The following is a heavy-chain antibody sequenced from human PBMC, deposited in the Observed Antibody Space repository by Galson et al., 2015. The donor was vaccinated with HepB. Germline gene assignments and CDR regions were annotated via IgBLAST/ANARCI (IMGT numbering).Heavy chain of an antibody. V-gene: IGHV6-1*01. D-gene: IGHD6-6*01. Sequence: CAISGDSVSSNSAAWNWIRQSPSRGLEWLGRTYYRSKWYNDYAVSVKSRITINPDTSKNQFSLQLNSVTPEDTAVYYCARDKPSYSSSSVYYFDYWGQGTLVTVSS. CDR2: TYYRSKWYN. CDR1: GDSVSSNSAA. J-gene: IGHJ4*02. CDR3: ARDKPSYSSSSVYYFDY.